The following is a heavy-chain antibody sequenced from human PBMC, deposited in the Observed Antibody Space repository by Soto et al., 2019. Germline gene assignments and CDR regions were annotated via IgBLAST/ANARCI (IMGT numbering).Heavy chain of an antibody. J-gene: IGHJ4*02. Sequence: SQTLSLTCGISGDSVSSNNVAWNWIRQSPSRGLELLGRTFFRSKWYNEYAASVKSRIAINPDTSQNQFSLQMNSVTPDDTAVYYCAKAGLYCSGGTCFSLDYWGQGILVTVSS. V-gene: IGHV6-1*01. D-gene: IGHD2-15*01. CDR3: AKAGLYCSGGTCFSLDY. CDR1: GDSVSSNNVA. CDR2: TFFRSKWYN.